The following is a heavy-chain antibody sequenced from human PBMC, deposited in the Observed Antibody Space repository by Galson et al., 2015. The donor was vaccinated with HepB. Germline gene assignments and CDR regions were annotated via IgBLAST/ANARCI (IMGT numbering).Heavy chain of an antibody. CDR3: VKDLGGGTIPGMTTVFEGSGPDY. Sequence: LRLSCAAAGVSLSWYGVHWVRHAAGGALEGGGVISHDGSESFYADSVMGRLIISRGNTVYLQMNSLRPEDTAVDYCVKDLGGGTIPGMTTVFEGSGPDYWGQGTLVAVSS. CDR2: ISHDGSES. V-gene: IGHV3-30*18. J-gene: IGHJ4*02. D-gene: IGHD2/OR15-2a*01. CDR1: GVSLSWYG.